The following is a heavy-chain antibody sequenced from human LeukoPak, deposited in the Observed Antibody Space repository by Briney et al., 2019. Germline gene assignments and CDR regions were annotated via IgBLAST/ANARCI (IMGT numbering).Heavy chain of an antibody. D-gene: IGHD5-18*01. V-gene: IGHV3-7*01. CDR3: ARGGSRQYNF. CDR1: GFTFSSYW. Sequence: GGSLRLSCAASGFTFSSYWMSWVRQAPGKGLEWVANIRHDGSEKYYVDSVKGRSTISRDNAKDSLYLQMNSLRVEDTAVYYCARGGSRQYNFWGQGTLVTVSS. CDR2: IRHDGSEK. J-gene: IGHJ4*02.